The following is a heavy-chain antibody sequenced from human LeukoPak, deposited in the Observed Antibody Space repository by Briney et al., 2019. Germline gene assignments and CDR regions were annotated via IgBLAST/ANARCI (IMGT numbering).Heavy chain of an antibody. CDR1: GGSISSYY. CDR2: IYYSGST. Sequence: SETLSLTCTVSGGSISSYYWSWIRQPPGKGLEWIGYIYYSGSTNYNPSLKSRVTISVDTSKNQFSLKLSSVTAADTAVYYCAKFPSSHIVVVVAATWGQGTLVTVSS. CDR3: AKFPSSHIVVVVAAT. D-gene: IGHD2-15*01. V-gene: IGHV4-59*01. J-gene: IGHJ5*02.